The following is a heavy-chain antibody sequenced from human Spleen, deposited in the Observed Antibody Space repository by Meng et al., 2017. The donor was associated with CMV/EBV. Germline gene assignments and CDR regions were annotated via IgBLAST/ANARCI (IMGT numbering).Heavy chain of an antibody. J-gene: IGHJ6*02. D-gene: IGHD3-10*01. CDR2: IYDSGST. V-gene: IGHV4-59*11. CDR1: GGSISSHY. Sequence: GSLRLSCSVSGGSISSHYWSWIRQSPGKGLEWIGYIYDSGSTNYNPSLKSRVTISLDTSKKQFSLKLTSVTAADTAVYYCAREVRSYYYYGMDVWGQGTTVTSP. CDR3: AREVRSYYYYGMDV.